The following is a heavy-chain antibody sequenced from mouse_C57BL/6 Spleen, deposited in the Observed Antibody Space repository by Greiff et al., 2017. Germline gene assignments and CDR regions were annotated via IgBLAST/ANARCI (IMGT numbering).Heavy chain of an antibody. CDR2: IRSKSSNYAT. J-gene: IGHJ2*01. V-gene: IGHV10-3*01. D-gene: IGHD5-1*01. CDR3: VRDLPGTYSFDY. CDR1: GFTFNTYA. Sequence: EVQLVESGGGLVQPKGSLKLSCAASGFTFNTYAMHWVRQAPGKGLEWVARIRSKSSNYATYYADSVKDRFTISRDDSQSMLYLQMNNLKAEDTAMYYCVRDLPGTYSFDYWGQGTTLTVSS.